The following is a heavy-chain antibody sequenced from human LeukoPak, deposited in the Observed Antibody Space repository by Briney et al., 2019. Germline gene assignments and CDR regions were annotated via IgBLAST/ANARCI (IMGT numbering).Heavy chain of an antibody. CDR2: IYTSGST. D-gene: IGHD2-21*01. Sequence: SETLSLTCTVSGGSISSGSYYWSWIRQPARKGLEWIGRIYTSGSTNYNPSLKSRVTISVDTSKNQFSLKLSSVTAADTAVYYCAREAYWQPLAFDIWGQGTMVTVSS. CDR3: AREAYWQPLAFDI. CDR1: GGSISSGSYY. J-gene: IGHJ3*02. V-gene: IGHV4-61*02.